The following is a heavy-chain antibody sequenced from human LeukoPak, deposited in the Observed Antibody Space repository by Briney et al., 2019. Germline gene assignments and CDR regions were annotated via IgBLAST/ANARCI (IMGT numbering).Heavy chain of an antibody. CDR2: INAGNGNT. V-gene: IGHV1-3*01. CDR3: ARVSGPYSSSWYFGRFDP. J-gene: IGHJ5*02. D-gene: IGHD6-13*01. Sequence: ASVKVSCTASGYTFTSYAMHWVRQAPGQRLEWMGWINAGNGNTKYSQKFQGRVTITGDTSASTAYMELSSLRSEDTAVYYCARVSGPYSSSWYFGRFDPWGQGTLVTVSS. CDR1: GYTFTSYA.